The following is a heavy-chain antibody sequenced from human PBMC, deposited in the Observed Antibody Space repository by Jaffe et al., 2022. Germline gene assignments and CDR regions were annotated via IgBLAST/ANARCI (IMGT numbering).Heavy chain of an antibody. CDR1: GYTFSSNW. CDR2: IYPGDSDT. Sequence: EVQLVQSGAELKKPGESLKISCKGSGYTFSSNWIGWVRQMPGKGLEWMGIIYPGDSDTRYSPSFQGQVTISADKSISTAYLQWSSLKASDTAIYYCVRLGHDYSGSFRYFDYWGQGTLVTVSS. D-gene: IGHD3-16*01. J-gene: IGHJ4*02. V-gene: IGHV5-51*03. CDR3: VRLGHDYSGSFRYFDY.